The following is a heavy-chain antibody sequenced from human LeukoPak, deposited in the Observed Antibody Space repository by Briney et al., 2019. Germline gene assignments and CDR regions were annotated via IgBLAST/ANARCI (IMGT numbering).Heavy chain of an antibody. D-gene: IGHD2-2*01. J-gene: IGHJ3*02. V-gene: IGHV3-30-3*01. CDR1: GFTFSSYA. Sequence: GGSLRLSCAASGFTFSSYAMHWVRQAPGKGLEWVAVISYDGSNKYYADSVKGRFTISRDNAKNSLYLQMNSLRAEDTAVYYCARDPPYCSSTSCPSDAFDIWGQGTMVTVSS. CDR2: ISYDGSNK. CDR3: ARDPPYCSSTSCPSDAFDI.